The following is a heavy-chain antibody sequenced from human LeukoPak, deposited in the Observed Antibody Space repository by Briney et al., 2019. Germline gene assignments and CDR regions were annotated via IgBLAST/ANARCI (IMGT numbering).Heavy chain of an antibody. Sequence: RAPETLSLTCTVSGGSISSYYWSWIRQPPGKGLEWIGYIYYSGSTNYNPSLKSRVTISVDTSKNQFSLWLSSVTAADTAVYYCARASYYYGSGIDYWGQGTLVTVSS. V-gene: IGHV4-59*01. J-gene: IGHJ4*02. CDR2: IYYSGST. CDR1: GGSISSYY. D-gene: IGHD3-10*01. CDR3: ARASYYYGSGIDY.